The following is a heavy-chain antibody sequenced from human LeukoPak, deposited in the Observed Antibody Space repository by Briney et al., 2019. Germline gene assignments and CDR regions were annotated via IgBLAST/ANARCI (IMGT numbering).Heavy chain of an antibody. CDR3: ARDARVEHYYGSGSYDY. V-gene: IGHV1-2*02. J-gene: IGHJ4*02. CDR1: GYTFTGYY. D-gene: IGHD3-10*01. Sequence: GASVKVSCKASGYTFTGYYMRWVRQAPGQGLEWMGWINPNSGGTNYAQKFQGRVTMTRDTSISTAYMELSRLRSDDTAVYYCARDARVEHYYGSGSYDYWGQGTLVTVSS. CDR2: INPNSGGT.